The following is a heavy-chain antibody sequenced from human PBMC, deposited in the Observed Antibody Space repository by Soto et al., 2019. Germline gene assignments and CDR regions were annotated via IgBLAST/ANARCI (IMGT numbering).Heavy chain of an antibody. V-gene: IGHV1-18*01. CDR2: ISAYNGNT. Sequence: QVQLVQSGAEVKKPGASVKVSCKASGYTFTSYGISWVRQAPGQGLEWMGWISAYNGNTNYAQKLQGRVTMTTDTSTSTAYMELRSLRSDDTAVYYCVRDQNYSGSGSYSWFDPWCQGTLVTVSS. CDR3: VRDQNYSGSGSYSWFDP. CDR1: GYTFTSYG. D-gene: IGHD3-10*01. J-gene: IGHJ5*02.